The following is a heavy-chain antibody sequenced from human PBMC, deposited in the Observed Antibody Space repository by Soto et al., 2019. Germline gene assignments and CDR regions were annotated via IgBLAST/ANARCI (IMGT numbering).Heavy chain of an antibody. CDR3: ARPKTIGAAAGKGWFDP. CDR1: SASLSSITYY. D-gene: IGHD6-13*01. Sequence: PSEILSLTCSVSSASLSSITYYWSWIRQPPGRGPEWIGSIFYTGSTYYKPSLKGRLIISVDPSKNQFSLKLTSVTAADMAMYYCARPKTIGAAAGKGWFDPWGQGTLVTVSS. J-gene: IGHJ5*02. CDR2: IFYTGST. V-gene: IGHV4-39*01.